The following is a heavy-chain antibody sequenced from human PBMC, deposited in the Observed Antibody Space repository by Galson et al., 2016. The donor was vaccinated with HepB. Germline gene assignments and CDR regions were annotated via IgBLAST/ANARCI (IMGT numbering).Heavy chain of an antibody. CDR2: ISWDGGTT. V-gene: IGHV3-43*01. D-gene: IGHD1-26*01. Sequence: SLRLSCAASGFTFGDYTMHWVRQAPGKGLEWVSLISWDGGTTYHADSVKGRFTISRDNKKNSLYLQMHSLKTEDAALYYCARERSSTYYSYGMDVWGQGTTVSVSS. J-gene: IGHJ6*02. CDR3: ARERSSTYYSYGMDV. CDR1: GFTFGDYT.